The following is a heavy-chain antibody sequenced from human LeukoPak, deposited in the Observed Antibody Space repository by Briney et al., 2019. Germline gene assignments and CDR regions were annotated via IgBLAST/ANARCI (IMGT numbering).Heavy chain of an antibody. V-gene: IGHV1-46*01. CDR3: ARSFARYDIFNGYHGRPFDD. D-gene: IGHD3-9*01. J-gene: IGHJ4*02. CDR2: FNPSGGRT. CDR1: GYIFSSYF. Sequence: GASVKVSCKASGYIFSSYFMHWVRQAPGQGLEWMGIFNPSGGRTDYSQKFQRRVSMTKDRFTNTVYMELRSLTSEDTAVYYCARSFARYDIFNGYHGRPFDDWGQGTLVTVSS.